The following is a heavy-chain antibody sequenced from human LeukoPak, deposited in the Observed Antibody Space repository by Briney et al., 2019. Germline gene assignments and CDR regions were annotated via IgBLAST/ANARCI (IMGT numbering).Heavy chain of an antibody. CDR1: GGSITSYY. CDR3: ARDKVPEDY. Sequence: NPSETLSPTCTVSGGSITSYYWNWIRQPPGKGLEWIGYIHYSGSTDYNPSLKSRVTISVDTSKNQFSLNLRSVTAADTAVYYCARDKVPEDYWGQGTLVTVSS. CDR2: IHYSGST. V-gene: IGHV4-59*01. J-gene: IGHJ4*02.